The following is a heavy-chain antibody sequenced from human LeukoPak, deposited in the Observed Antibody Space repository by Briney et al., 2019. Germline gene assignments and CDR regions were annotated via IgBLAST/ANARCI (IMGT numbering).Heavy chain of an antibody. Sequence: SGPTLVNPTQTLTLTCAFSGFSLSTSGLGVGWSRHPSGKALELLALIYSDDDKRYSPSLKHRLAITKNSSKNQVVLTMTNMDPVDTATYYCADRSLAAVTRPFDYWGQGTLVTVSS. D-gene: IGHD4-17*01. CDR1: GFSLSTSGLG. V-gene: IGHV2-5*02. CDR3: ADRSLAAVTRPFDY. J-gene: IGHJ4*02. CDR2: IYSDDDK.